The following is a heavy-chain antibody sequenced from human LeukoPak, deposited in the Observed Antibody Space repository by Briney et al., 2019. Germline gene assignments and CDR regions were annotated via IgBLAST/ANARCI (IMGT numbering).Heavy chain of an antibody. V-gene: IGHV3-7*01. Sequence: GGPLTLLCAASGFPYSRYWMSCARQAPGKALECVASIKQGGSDKYCVDSVKGRFTICRDNAKNAKYLKMNSLRAEDTALDYSARAPGENSLDPWGQGTLVIVSS. J-gene: IGHJ5*02. CDR1: GFPYSRYW. CDR3: ARAPGENSLDP. CDR2: IKQGGSDK. D-gene: IGHD4-17*01.